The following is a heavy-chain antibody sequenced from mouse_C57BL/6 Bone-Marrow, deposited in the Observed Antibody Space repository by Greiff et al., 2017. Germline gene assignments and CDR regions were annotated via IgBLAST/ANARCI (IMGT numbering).Heavy chain of an antibody. D-gene: IGHD1-1*01. CDR2: IHPNSGST. V-gene: IGHV1-64*01. CDR3: AFITTVVDWYFDV. CDR1: GYTFTSYW. Sequence: VQLQQPGAELVKPGASVKLSCKASGYTFTSYWTHWVKQRPGQGLEWIGMIHPNSGSTNYNEKFKSKATLTVDKSSSTAYMQLSSLTSEDSAVYYCAFITTVVDWYFDVWGTGTTVTVSS. J-gene: IGHJ1*03.